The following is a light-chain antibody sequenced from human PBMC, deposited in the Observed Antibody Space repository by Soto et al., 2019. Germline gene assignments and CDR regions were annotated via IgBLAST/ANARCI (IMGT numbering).Light chain of an antibody. V-gene: IGKV3-20*01. J-gene: IGKJ1*01. CDR3: PQYGSSPT. Sequence: EMVLTQSPGTLSLSPGERATLSCRASQSVSSSYLAWYQQKPSQAPRLLIYGASSRATGIPDRFSGSGSGTDFTRTISRLEPEDFAVYYCPQYGSSPTFGKGTKVEIK. CDR2: GAS. CDR1: QSVSSSY.